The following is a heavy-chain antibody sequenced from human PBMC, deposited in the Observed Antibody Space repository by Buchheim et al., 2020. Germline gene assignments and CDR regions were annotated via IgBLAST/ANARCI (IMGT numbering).Heavy chain of an antibody. J-gene: IGHJ5*02. CDR2: INHSGST. Sequence: QVQLQQWGAGLLKPSETLSLTCAVYGGSFSGYYWSWIRQPPGKGLEWIGEINHSGSTNYNPSLKSRVTISVDTSKNQFSLTLSSVTAADTAVYYCARGLYSSSWYRWFDPWGQGTL. D-gene: IGHD6-13*01. V-gene: IGHV4-34*01. CDR1: GGSFSGYY. CDR3: ARGLYSSSWYRWFDP.